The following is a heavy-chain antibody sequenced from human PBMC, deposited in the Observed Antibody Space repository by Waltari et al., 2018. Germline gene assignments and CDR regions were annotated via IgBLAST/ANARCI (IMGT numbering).Heavy chain of an antibody. D-gene: IGHD6-19*01. CDR2: IWYDGSKK. Sequence: QVQLVESGGGVVQPGRSLRLSCAASGFTFSSYGMHWVRQAPDKGLEWVAIIWYDGSKKYYADSVKGRFTSSKDNSNNTLYLQMNSLRAEDTAVYYCARTGNGHSSGWYSGDYWGQGTLVTVSS. CDR3: ARTGNGHSSGWYSGDY. V-gene: IGHV3-33*01. J-gene: IGHJ4*02. CDR1: GFTFSSYG.